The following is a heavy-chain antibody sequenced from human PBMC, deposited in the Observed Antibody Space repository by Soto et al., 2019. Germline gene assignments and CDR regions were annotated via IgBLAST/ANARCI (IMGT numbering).Heavy chain of an antibody. Sequence: SETLSLTCTVSGGSISSYYWSWIWQPPGKGLEWIGYIYYSGSTNYNPSLKSRVTISVDTSKNQFSLKLSSVTAADTAVYYCARNYGSGSYYVGWFDPWGQGTLVTVSS. CDR2: IYYSGST. D-gene: IGHD3-10*01. V-gene: IGHV4-59*01. CDR1: GGSISSYY. J-gene: IGHJ5*02. CDR3: ARNYGSGSYYVGWFDP.